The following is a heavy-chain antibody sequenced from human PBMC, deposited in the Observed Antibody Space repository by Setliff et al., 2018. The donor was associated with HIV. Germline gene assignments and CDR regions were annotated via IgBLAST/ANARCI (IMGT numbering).Heavy chain of an antibody. CDR1: GYSFINYG. CDR3: ARDYRTTDILSSGYMDV. Sequence: ASVKVSCKATGYSFINYGISWVRQAPGQGLEWMGRITAYNGVTKYLKTFQGRISMTTDTSTTTAYMELRSLTSDDTAVYYCARDYRTTDILSSGYMDVWGKGTTVTVSS. J-gene: IGHJ6*03. CDR2: ITAYNGVT. V-gene: IGHV1-18*01. D-gene: IGHD3-9*01.